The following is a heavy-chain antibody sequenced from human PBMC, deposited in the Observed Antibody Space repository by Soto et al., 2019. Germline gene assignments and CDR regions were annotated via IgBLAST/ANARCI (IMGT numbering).Heavy chain of an antibody. CDR2: IDPSDSYT. Sequence: GESLKISCKGSGYSFTSYWISWVRQMPGKGLEWMGRIDPSDSYTNYSPSFQGHVTISADKSISTAYLQWSSLKASDTAMYYCASSFSGSFSYDSSGYTNWFDPWGQGTLVTVSS. J-gene: IGHJ5*02. CDR1: GYSFTSYW. D-gene: IGHD3-22*01. V-gene: IGHV5-10-1*01. CDR3: ASSFSGSFSYDSSGYTNWFDP.